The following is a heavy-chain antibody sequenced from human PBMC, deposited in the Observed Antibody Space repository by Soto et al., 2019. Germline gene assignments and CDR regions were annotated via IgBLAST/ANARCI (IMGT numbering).Heavy chain of an antibody. CDR2: MYPGDSDT. CDR1: GYSFTSYW. J-gene: IGHJ4*02. Sequence: PGESLKISCKASGYSFTSYWIGWVRQMPGKGLELMGIMYPGDSDTRYSPSFRGQVTISADKSISTAYLQWSSLKASDTAIYYCARGNHPPTYYFEYWGQGTLVTVSS. CDR3: ARGNHPPTYYFEY. V-gene: IGHV5-51*01.